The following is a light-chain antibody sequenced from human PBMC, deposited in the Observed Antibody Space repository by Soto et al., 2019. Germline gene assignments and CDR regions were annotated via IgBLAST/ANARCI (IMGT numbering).Light chain of an antibody. CDR2: GAS. CDR1: QSVSSSY. J-gene: IGKJ1*01. Sequence: ETMMTQSPATLLLSPGERCPLSCRASQSVSSSYLAWYQQKPGQAPRLLIYGASARATGIPAKFSGSGSGTEFTLTISSLQSEDLAVYYCQQYNKWPRTVGQGTKVDNK. CDR3: QQYNKWPRT. V-gene: IGKV3D-15*01.